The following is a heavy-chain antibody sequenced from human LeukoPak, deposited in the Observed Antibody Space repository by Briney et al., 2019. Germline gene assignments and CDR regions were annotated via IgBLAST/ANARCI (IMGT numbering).Heavy chain of an antibody. CDR2: IDSDGNT. CDR1: GFTFSTYW. J-gene: IGHJ4*02. D-gene: IGHD6-19*01. Sequence: GGSLRLSCAASGFTFSTYWMHWVRQAPGKGLVWVSRIDSDGNTYYADPVKGRFTISRDNAKSTVYLQMNSLRAEDTAVYYCARDEEWLVGNSWGQGTLVTVSS. V-gene: IGHV3-74*01. CDR3: ARDEEWLVGNS.